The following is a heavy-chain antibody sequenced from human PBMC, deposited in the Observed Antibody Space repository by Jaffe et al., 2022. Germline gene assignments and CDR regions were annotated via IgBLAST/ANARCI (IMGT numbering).Heavy chain of an antibody. J-gene: IGHJ3*02. CDR2: IIPHYETP. V-gene: IGHV1-69*01. CDR3: ARERRDDYGLDTFDI. CDR1: GTTFSSYA. Sequence: QVQLVQSGAEVKKPGSSVKVSCKTSGTTFSSYAFSWVRQAPGQGLEWMGGIIPHYETPNNAQKFQDRVTITADEYTSTVYMELSSLRSEDTAVYYCARERRDDYGLDTFDIWGQGTMVIVSS. D-gene: IGHD4-17*01.